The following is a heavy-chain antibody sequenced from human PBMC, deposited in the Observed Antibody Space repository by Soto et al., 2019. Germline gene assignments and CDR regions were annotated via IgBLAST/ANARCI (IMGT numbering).Heavy chain of an antibody. Sequence: PSETLSLTCAANGGSFSDYYWSWVRQPPGKGLEWIGEISHSGSTSYNPSLKSRVTISIDTSKNQFSLKLSSVSAADTAMYYCARGLQRRFGGYKGLGYHGMDVWGQGTTVTVSS. CDR3: ARGLQRRFGGYKGLGYHGMDV. CDR1: GGSFSDYY. J-gene: IGHJ6*02. V-gene: IGHV4-34*01. CDR2: ISHSGST. D-gene: IGHD5-12*01.